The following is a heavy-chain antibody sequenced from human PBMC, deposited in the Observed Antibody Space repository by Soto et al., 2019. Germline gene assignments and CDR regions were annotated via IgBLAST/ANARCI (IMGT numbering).Heavy chain of an antibody. CDR1: GGTFSSYA. J-gene: IGHJ3*02. Sequence: GASVKVSCKASGGTFSSYAISWVRQAPGQGLEWMGGIIPIFGTANYAQKFQGRVTITADESTSTAYMELSSLRSEDTAVHYCATRIRSRMGYSFDIWGQGTMVTVSS. D-gene: IGHD3-22*01. CDR3: ATRIRSRMGYSFDI. CDR2: IIPIFGTA. V-gene: IGHV1-69*13.